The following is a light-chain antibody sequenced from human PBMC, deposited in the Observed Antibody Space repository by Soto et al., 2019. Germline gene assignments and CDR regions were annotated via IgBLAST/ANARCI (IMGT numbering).Light chain of an antibody. CDR3: QQYNNLPPWT. CDR1: QSVSSN. J-gene: IGKJ1*01. Sequence: EIVMTQSPATLSVSPGERATLSCRASQSVSSNLAWYQQKPGQAPRLLIYGASTRATGITARFSGSGSGTEFPLTISSLQSEDFAVYYCQQYNNLPPWTFGQGTKVEIK. V-gene: IGKV3-15*01. CDR2: GAS.